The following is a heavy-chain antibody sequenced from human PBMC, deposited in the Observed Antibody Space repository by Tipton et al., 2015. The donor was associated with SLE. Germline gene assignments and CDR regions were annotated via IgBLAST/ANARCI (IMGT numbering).Heavy chain of an antibody. CDR2: LIYTGGST. CDR1: GFTFSDFA. J-gene: IGHJ4*02. CDR3: AKVSPWRDY. Sequence: GSLRLSCAASGFTFSDFAMSWVRQAPGKGLEWVSLIYTGGSTYYADSVEGRFIISRDNSKNMVHLEMDNLRLEDMGVYYCAKVSPWRDYWGQGTLVTVSS. V-gene: IGHV3-23*03.